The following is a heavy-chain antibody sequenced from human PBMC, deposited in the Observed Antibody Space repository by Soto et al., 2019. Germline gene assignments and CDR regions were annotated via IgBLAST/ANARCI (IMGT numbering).Heavy chain of an antibody. Sequence: QVQLVESGGGVVQPGRSLRLSCAASGFTFSSYAMHWVRQAPGKGLEWVAVISDDGSTIYYADSVKGRFSISRDNSKNTLHLEMHNLRPEDTAVYYCVKVGGSSSWDRFYFDYWGQGTLVTVSS. V-gene: IGHV3-30*18. CDR1: GFTFSSYA. CDR3: VKVGGSSSWDRFYFDY. D-gene: IGHD6-13*01. CDR2: ISDDGSTI. J-gene: IGHJ4*02.